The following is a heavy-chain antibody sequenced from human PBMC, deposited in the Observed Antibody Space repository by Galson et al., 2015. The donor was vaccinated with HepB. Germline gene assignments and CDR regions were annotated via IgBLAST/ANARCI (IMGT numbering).Heavy chain of an antibody. CDR2: ISSSSSTI. Sequence: SLRLSCAASGFTFSSYSMNWVRQAPGKGLEWVSYISSSSSTIYYADSVKGRFTISRDNAKNSLYLQMNSLRAEDTAVYYCARDLRYYDILTGHPVGRYFDYWGQGTLVTVSS. J-gene: IGHJ4*02. V-gene: IGHV3-48*04. CDR3: ARDLRYYDILTGHPVGRYFDY. D-gene: IGHD3-9*01. CDR1: GFTFSSYS.